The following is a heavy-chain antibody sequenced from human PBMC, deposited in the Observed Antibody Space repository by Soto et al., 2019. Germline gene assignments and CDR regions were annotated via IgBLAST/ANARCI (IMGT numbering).Heavy chain of an antibody. V-gene: IGHV3-9*01. CDR2: ISWNSGSI. D-gene: IGHD4-17*01. CDR3: AKDVMTTVTTSANYYYYYMDV. CDR1: GFTFDDYA. Sequence: GGSLRLSCAASGFTFDDYAMHWVRQAPGKGLEWVSGISWNSGSIGYADSVKGRFTISRDNAKNSLYLQMNSLRAEDTALYYCAKDVMTTVTTSANYYYYYMDVWGKGTTVTVSS. J-gene: IGHJ6*03.